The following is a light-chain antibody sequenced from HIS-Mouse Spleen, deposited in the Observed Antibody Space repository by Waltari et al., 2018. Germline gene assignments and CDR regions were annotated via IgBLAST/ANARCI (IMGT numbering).Light chain of an antibody. V-gene: IGLV2-11*01. CDR1: SSDGGGCNY. Sequence: QSALTQPRPVSGSPGQSVTIPCTGTSSDGGGCNYVSWYQQHPGKAPKLMIYDVSKRPSGVPDRFSGSKSGNTASLTISGLQAEDEADYYCCSYAGSYTYVFGTGTKVTVL. J-gene: IGLJ1*01. CDR2: DVS. CDR3: CSYAGSYTYV.